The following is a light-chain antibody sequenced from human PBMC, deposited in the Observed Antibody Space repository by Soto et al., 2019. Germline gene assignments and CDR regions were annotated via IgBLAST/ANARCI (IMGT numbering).Light chain of an antibody. V-gene: IGKV1-5*03. CDR1: QSISSW. CDR2: KAS. Sequence: DIQMTESPSTLSASVGDGYTMACRASQSISSWLAWYQQKPGKAPKLLIYKASSLESGVPSRFSGSGSGTEFTLTISSLQPDDFATYYCQQYNRYPLTFGGGTKVDIK. J-gene: IGKJ4*01. CDR3: QQYNRYPLT.